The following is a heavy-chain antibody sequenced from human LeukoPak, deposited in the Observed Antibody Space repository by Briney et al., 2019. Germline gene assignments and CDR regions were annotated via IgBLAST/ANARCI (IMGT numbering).Heavy chain of an antibody. D-gene: IGHD5-18*01. CDR2: ITAGNGNT. CDR3: ARDLARGYSYGYNAFDI. CDR1: VYTFSSYG. J-gene: IGHJ3*02. V-gene: IGHV1-18*01. Sequence: ASVTVSCKPSVYTFSSYGIGWVRQAPRQGLKWMGWITAGNGNTNYAQKVQGRVTMTTDTSTSTAYMELRSLRSDDTAVYFCARDLARGYSYGYNAFDIWGQGTMVTVSS.